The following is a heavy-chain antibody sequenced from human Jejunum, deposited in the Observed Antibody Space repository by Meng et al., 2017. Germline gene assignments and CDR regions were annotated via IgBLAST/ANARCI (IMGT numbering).Heavy chain of an antibody. CDR1: GFTFSDYW. J-gene: IGHJ4*02. V-gene: IGHV3-74*03. CDR3: ARGVRGSPDY. D-gene: IGHD3-10*02. CDR2: ISTDESTT. Sequence: VEWVESGGGLVQPGGSLRLSCAVSGFTFSDYWMHWVRQAPGKGLMWVSHISTDESTTTYADSVKGRFTISRDNAKNTMYLEMNSLRAEDTALYYCARGVRGSPDYWGQGTLVTVSS.